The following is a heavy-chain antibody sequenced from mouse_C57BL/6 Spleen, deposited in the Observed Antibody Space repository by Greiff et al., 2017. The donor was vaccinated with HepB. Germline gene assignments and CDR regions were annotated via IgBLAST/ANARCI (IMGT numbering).Heavy chain of an antibody. CDR3: TDDLAWFAY. CDR2: IRLKSDNYAT. D-gene: IGHD2-4*01. Sequence: DVKLQESGGGLVQPGGSMKLSCVASGFTFSNYWMNWVRQSPEKGLEWVAQIRLKSDNYATHYAESVKGRFTISRDDSKSSVYLQMNNLRAEDTGIYYCTDDLAWFAYWGQGTLVTVSA. V-gene: IGHV6-3*01. J-gene: IGHJ3*01. CDR1: GFTFSNYW.